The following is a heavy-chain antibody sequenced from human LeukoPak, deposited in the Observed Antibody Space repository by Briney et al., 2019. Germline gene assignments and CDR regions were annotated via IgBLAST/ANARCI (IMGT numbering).Heavy chain of an antibody. Sequence: TGGSLRLSCAASGFTFSSFGMSWVRQAPGKGLEWVSAISGSGGSTYYADSVKGRFTISRDNSKNTLYLQMNSLRAEDTAVYYCAKATRANWNYGYWGQGALVTVSS. CDR1: GFTFSSFG. CDR2: ISGSGGST. D-gene: IGHD1-7*01. J-gene: IGHJ4*02. CDR3: AKATRANWNYGY. V-gene: IGHV3-23*01.